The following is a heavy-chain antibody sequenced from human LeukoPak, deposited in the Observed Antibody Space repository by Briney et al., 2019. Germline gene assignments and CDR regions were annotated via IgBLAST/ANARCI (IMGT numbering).Heavy chain of an antibody. J-gene: IGHJ4*02. CDR2: MYLSGTT. CDR3: AGLVGRYSSGLYYYYFDY. V-gene: IGHV4-4*02. D-gene: IGHD3-22*01. CDR1: GDSINSLDL. Sequence: SETLSLTCTVSGDSINSLDLWSWVRPPPGKGLEWIGEMYLSGTTHSNPSVKSRVTISIDKSKNQFFLNLSSVTAADTAVYYCAGLVGRYSSGLYYYYFDYWGQGTLVTVSS.